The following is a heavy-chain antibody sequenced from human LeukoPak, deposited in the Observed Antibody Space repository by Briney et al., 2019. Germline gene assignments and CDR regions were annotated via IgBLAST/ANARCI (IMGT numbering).Heavy chain of an antibody. CDR1: RFTFSTYW. CDR3: AKGLGGDYYYYYMDV. Sequence: GGSLRLSCAASRFTFSTYWMSWVRQAPGKGLEWVANINQDGREKYYVDSVKGRFTISRDNAKNSMYLQMNSLRAEDAAVYYCAKGLGGDYYYYYMDVWGKGTTVTISS. V-gene: IGHV3-7*01. CDR2: INQDGREK. D-gene: IGHD3-10*01. J-gene: IGHJ6*03.